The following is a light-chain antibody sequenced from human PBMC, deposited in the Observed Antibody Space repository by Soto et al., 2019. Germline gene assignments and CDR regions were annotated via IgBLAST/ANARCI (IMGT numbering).Light chain of an antibody. CDR2: AAS. CDR1: QGISNY. Sequence: DIQMTQSPSSLSASVGDRVTITCRASQGISNYLAWYQQKPGKVPKLLIYAASTLQSGVPSRFSGSGSGTEFTLAISSLQPEDFATYYCQQSYNTLAFGPGTKVDI. J-gene: IGKJ3*01. CDR3: QQSYNTLA. V-gene: IGKV1-27*01.